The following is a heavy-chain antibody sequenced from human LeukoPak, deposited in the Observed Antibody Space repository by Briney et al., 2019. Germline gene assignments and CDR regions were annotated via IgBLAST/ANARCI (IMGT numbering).Heavy chain of an antibody. D-gene: IGHD6-13*01. V-gene: IGHV3-48*04. Sequence: PGGSLRLSCAASGVTFSSFNMSWVRQAPGKGLEWVSYISSSGSTIYYADSVKGRFTISRDNAKNSLYLQMNSLRAEDTAVYYCARSVAAVDNWFDPWGQGTLVTVSS. CDR1: GVTFSSFN. J-gene: IGHJ5*02. CDR2: ISSSGSTI. CDR3: ARSVAAVDNWFDP.